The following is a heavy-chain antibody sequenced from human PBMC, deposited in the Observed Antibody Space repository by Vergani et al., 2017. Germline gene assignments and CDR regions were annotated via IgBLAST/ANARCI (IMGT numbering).Heavy chain of an antibody. Sequence: QITLKESGPTLVKPTQTLTLTCTFSGFSLNTPGVSVAWIRQPPGKALDWLALIYWNAAQHYSPSRNNRITITKDTFKNQVVLTMTNMDYVDTGAYYCVYRKTECGTTGFFDPFYYYYDMDVWGKGTTVTVSS. CDR2: IYWNAAQ. J-gene: IGHJ6*03. CDR3: VYRKTECGTTGFFDPFYYYYDMDV. CDR1: GFSLNTPGVS. D-gene: IGHD1-7*01. V-gene: IGHV2-5*04.